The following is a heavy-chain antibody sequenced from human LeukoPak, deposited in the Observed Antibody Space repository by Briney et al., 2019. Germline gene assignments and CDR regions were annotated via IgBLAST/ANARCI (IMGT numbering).Heavy chain of an antibody. Sequence: ASVKVSCKASGYTFTSYGISWVRQAPGQGLEWMGWISAYNGNTNYAQKLQGRVTMTTDTSTSTAYMELRSLRSDDTAVYYCARDIVVVPAPEPEEQNAFDIWGKGTMVTVSS. V-gene: IGHV1-18*01. CDR1: GYTFTSYG. CDR3: ARDIVVVPAPEPEEQNAFDI. CDR2: ISAYNGNT. D-gene: IGHD2-2*01. J-gene: IGHJ3*02.